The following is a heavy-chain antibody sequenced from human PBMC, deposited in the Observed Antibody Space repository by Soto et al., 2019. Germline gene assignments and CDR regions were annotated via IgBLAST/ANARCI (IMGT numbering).Heavy chain of an antibody. V-gene: IGHV1-3*01. J-gene: IGHJ4*02. CDR2: INAANGNT. Sequence: QVQLVQSGAEVKKPGASVKVSCKASGYSFTSYAIRWVRQAPGQGLECMGWINAANGNTRYSQKFQGRVTITRDTSATTAYMDLSSLTSEDTAVYYCARSGGLDDWGQGTLITVSS. CDR1: GYSFTSYA. CDR3: ARSGGLDD. D-gene: IGHD3-10*01.